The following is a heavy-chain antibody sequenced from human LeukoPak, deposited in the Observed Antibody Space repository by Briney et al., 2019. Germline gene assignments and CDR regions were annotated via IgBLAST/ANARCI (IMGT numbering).Heavy chain of an antibody. CDR3: AKDHAQPVPYYDFWSGYSPTYYFDS. V-gene: IGHV3-23*01. D-gene: IGHD3-3*01. Sequence: GGSLRLSCAASGFTFSSYAMSWVRQAPGKGLEWVSAISGSGGNTYYADSVKGRFTISRDNSKNTLYLQMNSLRAEDTAVYYCAKDHAQPVPYYDFWSGYSPTYYFDSWGQGTLVTVSS. J-gene: IGHJ4*02. CDR2: ISGSGGNT. CDR1: GFTFSSYA.